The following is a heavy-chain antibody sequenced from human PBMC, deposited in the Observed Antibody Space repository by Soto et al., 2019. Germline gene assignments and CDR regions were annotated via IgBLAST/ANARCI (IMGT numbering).Heavy chain of an antibody. CDR2: ITSSGSST. D-gene: IGHD5-12*01. Sequence: GGSVRLSCAASGFTFSNYAMTWVRQSPGKGLEWVSIITSSGSSTHFADSVKGRFTISRDNSKNTLYLQMNTLRAEDTAVYYCAKAMATILGRFDSWCQALQVTVS. J-gene: IGHJ5*01. V-gene: IGHV3-23*01. CDR1: GFTFSNYA. CDR3: AKAMATILGRFDS.